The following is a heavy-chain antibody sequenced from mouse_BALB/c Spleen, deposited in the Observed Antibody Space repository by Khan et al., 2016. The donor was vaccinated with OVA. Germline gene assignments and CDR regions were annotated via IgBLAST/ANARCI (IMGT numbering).Heavy chain of an antibody. V-gene: IGHV9-3*02. J-gene: IGHJ4*01. CDR3: ARRFRTAYPLYYYAMDY. Sequence: QIQLVQSGPELKKPGETVKISCKASGYSFTNYGMNWVKQAPGKGLKWMGWINTNTGEPSYAEEFKGRFAFSLETSAGTAYLQINNIKNEDTASXFCARRFRTAYPLYYYAMDYWGQGTSVTVSS. CDR1: GYSFTNYG. CDR2: INTNTGEP. D-gene: IGHD1-2*01.